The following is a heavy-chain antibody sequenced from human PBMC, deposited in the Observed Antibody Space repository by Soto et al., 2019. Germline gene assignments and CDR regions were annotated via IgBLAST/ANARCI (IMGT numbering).Heavy chain of an antibody. CDR1: GFTFSSYG. D-gene: IGHD2-21*02. J-gene: IGHJ6*02. V-gene: IGHV3-30*18. CDR2: ISYDGSNK. Sequence: GGSLRLSCAASGFTFSSYGMHWVRRAPGKGLEWVAVISYDGSNKYYADSVKGRFTISRDNSKNTLYLQMNSLRAEDTAVYYCANLGMDCGGDCYSFYYYGMDVWGQGTTVTVSS. CDR3: ANLGMDCGGDCYSFYYYGMDV.